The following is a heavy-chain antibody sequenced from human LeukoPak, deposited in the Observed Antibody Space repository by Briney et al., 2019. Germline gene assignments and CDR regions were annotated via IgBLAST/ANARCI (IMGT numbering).Heavy chain of an antibody. J-gene: IGHJ4*02. Sequence: PGGSLRLSCAASGFSFSSFAMNWVRRPPGKGPEWVSILTGTGGNTWYADSVQGRFTISRDNSKNTLYLQMNSLRAEDTAVYYCAKGTLGSCSGPRCYPLDYWGQGTLVTVSS. CDR2: LTGTGGNT. D-gene: IGHD2-15*01. CDR3: AKGTLGSCSGPRCYPLDY. V-gene: IGHV3-23*01. CDR1: GFSFSSFA.